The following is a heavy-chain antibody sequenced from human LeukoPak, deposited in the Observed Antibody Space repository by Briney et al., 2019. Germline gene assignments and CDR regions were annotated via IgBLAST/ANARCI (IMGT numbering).Heavy chain of an antibody. V-gene: IGHV1-8*01. CDR1: GYTFTSYD. Sequence: ASVKVSCKASGYTFTSYDINWVRQATGQGVEWMGWMNPNSGNTGYAQKFQGRVTMTRNTSISTAYMELSSLRSEDTAVYYCAREGSYYGSGSRGYYFDYWGQGNLVTVSS. CDR3: AREGSYYGSGSRGYYFDY. D-gene: IGHD3-10*01. CDR2: MNPNSGNT. J-gene: IGHJ4*02.